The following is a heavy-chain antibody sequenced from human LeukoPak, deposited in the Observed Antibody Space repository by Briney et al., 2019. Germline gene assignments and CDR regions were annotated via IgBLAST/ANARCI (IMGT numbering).Heavy chain of an antibody. CDR2: IYYSGST. D-gene: IGHD5-12*01. Sequence: SETLSLTCTVSGGSISSYYWSWIRQPPGKGLEWIGYIYYSGSTNYNPSLKSRVTISVDTSKNQFSLRLSSVTAADTAVYYCARRVANAYYMDVWGKGTTVTVSS. J-gene: IGHJ6*03. CDR3: ARRVANAYYMDV. CDR1: GGSISSYY. V-gene: IGHV4-59*01.